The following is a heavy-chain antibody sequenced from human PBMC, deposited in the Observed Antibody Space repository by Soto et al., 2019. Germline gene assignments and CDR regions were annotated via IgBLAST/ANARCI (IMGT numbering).Heavy chain of an antibody. D-gene: IGHD5-18*01. J-gene: IGHJ5*02. CDR3: ARDPKGRGYSYGYWFDP. CDR1: GFTFSSYE. V-gene: IGHV3-48*03. CDR2: ISSSGSTI. Sequence: GGSLRLSCAASGFTFSSYEMNWVRQAPGKGLEWVSYISSSGSTIYYADSVKGRFTISRDNAKNSLYLQMNSLRAEDTAVYYCARDPKGRGYSYGYWFDPWGQGTLVTVSS.